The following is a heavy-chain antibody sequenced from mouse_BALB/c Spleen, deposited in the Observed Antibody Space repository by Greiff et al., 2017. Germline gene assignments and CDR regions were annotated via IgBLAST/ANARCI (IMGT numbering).Heavy chain of an antibody. D-gene: IGHD4-1*01. J-gene: IGHJ2*01. V-gene: IGHV5-17*02. CDR2: ISSGSSTI. Sequence: EVKLVESGGGLVQPGGSRKLSCAASGFTFSSFGMPWVRQAPEKGLEWVAYISSGSSTIYYADTVKGRFTISRDNTKNTLFLQMTSLRSEDTAMYYCARERTGTGDFDYWGQGTTLTVSS. CDR1: GFTFSSFG. CDR3: ARERTGTGDFDY.